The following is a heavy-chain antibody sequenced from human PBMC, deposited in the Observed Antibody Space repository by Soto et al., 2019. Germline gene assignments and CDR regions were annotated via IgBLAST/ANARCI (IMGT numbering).Heavy chain of an antibody. CDR2: INHSGST. CDR1: GGSFSGYY. Sequence: SETLSLTCAVYGGSFSGYYWSWIRQPPGKGLEWIGEINHSGSTNYNPSLKSRVTISVDTSKNQFSLKLRSVTAADTAVYYCARYAYFTIFGVPRRYWFDPWGQGTLVTVSS. D-gene: IGHD3-3*01. J-gene: IGHJ5*02. V-gene: IGHV4-34*01. CDR3: ARYAYFTIFGVPRRYWFDP.